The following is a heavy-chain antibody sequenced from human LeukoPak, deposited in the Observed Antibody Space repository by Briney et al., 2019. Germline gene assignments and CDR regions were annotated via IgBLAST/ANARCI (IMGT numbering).Heavy chain of an antibody. CDR2: IKGDGSEK. CDR3: ARSSDWAFDI. Sequence: PGGSLRPSCAASGFRLSDYWMRWVRQAPGKGLEWVADIKGDGSEKYYVDSVKGRFTISRDNAKNSLSLQMDSLRADDTAVYYCARSSDWAFDIWGQGTMVTVS. CDR1: GFRLSDYW. D-gene: IGHD6-19*01. V-gene: IGHV3-7*02. J-gene: IGHJ3*02.